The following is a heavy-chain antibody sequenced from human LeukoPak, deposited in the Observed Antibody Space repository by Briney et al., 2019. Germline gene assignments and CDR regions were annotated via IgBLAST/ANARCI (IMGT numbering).Heavy chain of an antibody. CDR3: ARYGIKGCSSAKCYPSYVYYGMDV. Sequence: GESLKISWKGSGYSFMDYWNGWGRKIPWKGAEWVGFILPHDSNTKYSPSLQGQVNISVEKSISTAYVQCSRLEASDTATYYLARYGIKGCSSAKCYPSYVYYGMDVWGQGTTVTVSS. CDR1: GYSFMDYW. D-gene: IGHD2-2*01. V-gene: IGHV5-51*01. J-gene: IGHJ6*02. CDR2: ILPHDSNT.